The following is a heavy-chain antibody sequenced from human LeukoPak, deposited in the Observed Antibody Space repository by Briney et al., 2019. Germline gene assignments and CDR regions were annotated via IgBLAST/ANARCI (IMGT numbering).Heavy chain of an antibody. CDR1: GFTFSSYS. J-gene: IGHJ4*02. Sequence: GGSLRLSCAASGFTFSSYSMNWVRQAPGKGLEWVSVIYSGSSTYYADSMKGRFTISRDNSKYTVYLQMNSLRAEDTAVYYCARALEPSIAVIDYWGQGTLVTVSS. D-gene: IGHD6-19*01. CDR2: IYSGSST. V-gene: IGHV3-53*01. CDR3: ARALEPSIAVIDY.